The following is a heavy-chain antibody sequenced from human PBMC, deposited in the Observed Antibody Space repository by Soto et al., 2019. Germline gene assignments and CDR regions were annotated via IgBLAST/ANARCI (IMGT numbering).Heavy chain of an antibody. CDR2: IYYSGST. CDR1: GGSISSYY. Sequence: KPSETLSLTCTVSGGSISSYYWSWVRQPPGKGLEWIGYIYYSGSTNYNPSLKSRVTISVDTSKNQFSLKLSSVTAADTAVYYCARTRGGDYVGHFDYWGQGTLVTVSS. CDR3: ARTRGGDYVGHFDY. V-gene: IGHV4-59*01. J-gene: IGHJ4*02. D-gene: IGHD4-17*01.